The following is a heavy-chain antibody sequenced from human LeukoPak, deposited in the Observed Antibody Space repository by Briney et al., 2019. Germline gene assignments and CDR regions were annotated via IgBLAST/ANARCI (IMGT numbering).Heavy chain of an antibody. D-gene: IGHD4-17*01. CDR3: ASLYGDSPDPFDY. CDR2: IYHSGST. J-gene: IGHJ4*02. V-gene: IGHV4-38-2*02. CDR1: GYSISSGYY. Sequence: PSETLSLTCTVSGYSISSGYYWGWIRQPPGKGLEWIGSIYHSGSTYYNPSLKSRVTISVDTSKNQFSLKLSSVTAADTAVYNCASLYGDSPDPFDYWGQGTLVTVSS.